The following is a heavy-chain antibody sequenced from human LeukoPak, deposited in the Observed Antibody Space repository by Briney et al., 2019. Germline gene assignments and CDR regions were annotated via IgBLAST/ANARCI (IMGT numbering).Heavy chain of an antibody. V-gene: IGHV1-69*04. CDR2: IIPILGIA. CDR3: ATDLLAKPWFDP. CDR1: GYTFTSYG. D-gene: IGHD2-8*02. J-gene: IGHJ5*02. Sequence: PWASVKVSCKASGYTFTSYGISWVRQAPGQGLEWMGRIIPILGIANYAQKFQGRVTITADKSTSTAYMELSSLRSEDTAVYYCATDLLAKPWFDPWGQGTLVTVSS.